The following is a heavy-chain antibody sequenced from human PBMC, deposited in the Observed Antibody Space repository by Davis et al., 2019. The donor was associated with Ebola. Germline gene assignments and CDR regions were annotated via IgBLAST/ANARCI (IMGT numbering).Heavy chain of an antibody. V-gene: IGHV3-74*03. CDR3: VRVRRGITMSGEGDYFGLDV. Sequence: HTGGSLRLSCAASGFTFSKYWMHWVRQSPGKGLMWVSRINSDGSSSTREYADSVKGRFTISRDNDKNTLYLQMNSLRVEDTAVYYCVRVRRGITMSGEGDYFGLDVWGQGTTVTVSS. J-gene: IGHJ6*02. CDR1: GFTFSKYW. CDR2: INSDGSSS. D-gene: IGHD3-3*01.